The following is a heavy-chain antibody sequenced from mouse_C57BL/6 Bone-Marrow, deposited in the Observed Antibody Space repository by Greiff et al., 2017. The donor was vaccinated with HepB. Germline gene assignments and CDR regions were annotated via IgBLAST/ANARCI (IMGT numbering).Heavy chain of an antibody. CDR2: IYPGGGYT. D-gene: IGHD1-1*01. J-gene: IGHJ2*01. CDR3: ARWSTTVVAPDYFDY. CDR1: GYTFTNYW. Sequence: QVQLQQSGAELVRPGTSVKMSCKASGYTFTNYWIGWAKQRPGHGLEWFGDIYPGGGYTNYNEKFKGKATLTADKSSSTAYMQFSSLTSEDSAIYYCARWSTTVVAPDYFDYWGQGTTLTVSS. V-gene: IGHV1-63*01.